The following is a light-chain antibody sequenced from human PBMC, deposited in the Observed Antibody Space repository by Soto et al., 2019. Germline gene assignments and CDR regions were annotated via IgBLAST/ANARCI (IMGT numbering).Light chain of an antibody. CDR2: EVS. J-gene: IGLJ1*01. CDR1: SSDIGGYNY. CDR3: AAWDDNLNAYV. V-gene: IGLV2-14*01. Sequence: QSALTQPASVSGSPGQSITISCTGTSSDIGGYNYVSWYQQHPGKAPKLMIFEVSNRPSGVSHRFSASKSGNTASLTISGLQAEDEADYYCAAWDDNLNAYVFGSGTKLTVL.